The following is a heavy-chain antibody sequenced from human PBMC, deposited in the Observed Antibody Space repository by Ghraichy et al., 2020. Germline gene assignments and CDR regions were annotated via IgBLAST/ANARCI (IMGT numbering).Heavy chain of an antibody. Sequence: GGSLRLSCAASGFTFSSFAMSWVRRAPGKGLEWVSSISGSGRSTYYAESVKGRFTISRDNSKNTLYLQMNSLRAEDTAVYYCAKELMDGGNIDAFDIWGQGTMVTVSS. CDR3: AKELMDGGNIDAFDI. D-gene: IGHD4-23*01. J-gene: IGHJ3*02. CDR2: ISGSGRST. CDR1: GFTFSSFA. V-gene: IGHV3-23*01.